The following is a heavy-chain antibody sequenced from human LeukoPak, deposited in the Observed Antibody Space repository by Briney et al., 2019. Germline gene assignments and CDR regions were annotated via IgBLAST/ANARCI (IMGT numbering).Heavy chain of an antibody. Sequence: GGSLRLSCAASGFTFSSYSMNWVRQAPGKGPEWVSSISSSSSYIYYADSVKGRFTISRDNAKNSLYLQMNSLRAEDTAVYYCARATPYGSGSFIGVEWANEPSDYWGQGTLVTVSS. D-gene: IGHD3-10*01. CDR2: ISSSSSYI. V-gene: IGHV3-21*01. J-gene: IGHJ4*02. CDR1: GFTFSSYS. CDR3: ARATPYGSGSFIGVEWANEPSDY.